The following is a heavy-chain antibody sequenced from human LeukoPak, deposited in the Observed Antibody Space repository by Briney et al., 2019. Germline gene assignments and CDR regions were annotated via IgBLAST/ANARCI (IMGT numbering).Heavy chain of an antibody. CDR1: GFTFSSYA. D-gene: IGHD2-21*02. J-gene: IGHJ3*02. Sequence: PGGSLRLSCAASGFTFSSYAMSWVRQAPGKGLEWVSAISGSGGSTYYADSVKGRFTISRDNSKNTLYLQMNSLRAEDTAVYYCAKDREHIVVVTAISAGCAFDIWGQGTMVTVSS. CDR3: AKDREHIVVVTAISAGCAFDI. CDR2: ISGSGGST. V-gene: IGHV3-23*01.